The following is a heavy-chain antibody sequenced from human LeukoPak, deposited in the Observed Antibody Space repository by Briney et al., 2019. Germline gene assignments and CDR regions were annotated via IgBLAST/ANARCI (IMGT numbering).Heavy chain of an antibody. CDR1: GGSISSYY. CDR3: ARLVRVSSYYFDY. Sequence: SETLSLTCTVSGGSISSYYWSWIRQRPGKGLEWIGYIYYSGSTNYNPSLKSRVTISVDTSKNQFSLNLSSVTAADTAEYYCARLVRVSSYYFDYWGQGTMVTVSS. D-gene: IGHD6-6*01. J-gene: IGHJ4*02. CDR2: IYYSGST. V-gene: IGHV4-59*01.